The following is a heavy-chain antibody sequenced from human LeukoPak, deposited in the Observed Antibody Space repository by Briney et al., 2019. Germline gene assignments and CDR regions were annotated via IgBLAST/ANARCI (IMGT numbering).Heavy chain of an antibody. D-gene: IGHD6-19*01. CDR1: GGSITHYY. V-gene: IGHV4-59*01. Sequence: PSETLSLTCTVSGGSITHYYWTWIRQPPGKTLEWIGYSYYSGSTKYNPSLKSRVTISVDTSKNQFSLKLSSVTAADTAVYYCARADYSSGCIDYWGQGTLVTVSS. CDR2: SYYSGST. CDR3: ARADYSSGCIDY. J-gene: IGHJ4*02.